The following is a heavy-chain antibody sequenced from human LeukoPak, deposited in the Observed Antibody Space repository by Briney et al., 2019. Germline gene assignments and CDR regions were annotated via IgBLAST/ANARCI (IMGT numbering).Heavy chain of an antibody. V-gene: IGHV4-59*01. D-gene: IGHD5-18*01. CDR3: ARLGEYSYKH. J-gene: IGHJ4*02. CDR2: TYYSGST. Sequence: SETLSLTCTVSGGSISSYYWSWIRQPPGKGLEWIGYTYYSGSTDYNPSLKSRATISVDTSKNQVSLKLSSVTAADTAVYYCARLGEYSYKHWGQGTLVTVSS. CDR1: GGSISSYY.